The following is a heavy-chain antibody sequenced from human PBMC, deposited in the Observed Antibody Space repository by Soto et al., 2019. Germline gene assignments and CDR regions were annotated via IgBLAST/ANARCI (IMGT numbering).Heavy chain of an antibody. CDR3: ARDTGYCSSTSCPNWFDP. D-gene: IGHD2-2*01. CDR2: ISGSGGST. V-gene: IGHV3-23*01. Sequence: VQLLESGGGLVQPGGSLRLSCAASGFTFSSYAMSWVRQAPGKGLEWVSAISGSGGSTYYADSVKGRFTISRDNSKNTLYLQMNSLRAEDTAVYYCARDTGYCSSTSCPNWFDPWGQGTLVTVSS. J-gene: IGHJ5*02. CDR1: GFTFSSYA.